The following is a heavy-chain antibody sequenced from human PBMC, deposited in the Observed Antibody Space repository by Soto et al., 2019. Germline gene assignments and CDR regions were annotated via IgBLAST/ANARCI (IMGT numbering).Heavy chain of an antibody. V-gene: IGHV1-58*01. CDR3: AAATYYYDSSGYFNDF. D-gene: IGHD3-22*01. CDR2: IVVGSGNT. J-gene: IGHJ4*02. CDR1: GFTFTSSA. Sequence: SVKVSCKASGFTFTSSAVQWVRQARGQRLEWIGWIVVGSGNTNYAQKFQERVTITRDMSTSTAYMELSSLRSEDTAVYYCAAATYYYDSSGYFNDFWGQGTLVTVSS.